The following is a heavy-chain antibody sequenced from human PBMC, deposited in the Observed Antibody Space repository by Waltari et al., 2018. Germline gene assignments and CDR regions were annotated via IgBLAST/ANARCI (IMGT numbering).Heavy chain of an antibody. D-gene: IGHD3-10*01. CDR3: ARGSSYYVRFWED. CDR2: INLDGSEQ. Sequence: EVQLVESGGGLVQPGGSLRLSCAASGFTFSSYWMTWVRQAPGKGLEWVANINLDGSEQYYLDSVRGRFTISRDNARNSLYLQMDSLIADDAGVYYCARGSSYYVRFWEDWGQGTLVTVSS. CDR1: GFTFSSYW. J-gene: IGHJ4*02. V-gene: IGHV3-7*03.